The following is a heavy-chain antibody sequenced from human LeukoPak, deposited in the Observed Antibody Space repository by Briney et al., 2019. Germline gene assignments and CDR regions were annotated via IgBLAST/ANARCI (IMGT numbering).Heavy chain of an antibody. J-gene: IGHJ4*02. Sequence: SETLSLTCAVYGGSFSGYYRSWIRQPPGKGLEWIGEINHSGSTNYNPSLKSRVTISVDTSKNQFSLKLSSVTAADTAVYYCARGVLLPDYWGQGTLVTVSS. CDR1: GGSFSGYY. V-gene: IGHV4-34*01. CDR3: ARGVLLPDY. CDR2: INHSGST. D-gene: IGHD3-10*01.